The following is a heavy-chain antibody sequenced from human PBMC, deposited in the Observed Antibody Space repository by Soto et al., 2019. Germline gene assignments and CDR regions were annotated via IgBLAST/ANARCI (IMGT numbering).Heavy chain of an antibody. D-gene: IGHD1-7*01. Sequence: PGVSLRLSCTCSGFTFINYALTWVRQAAGKRLEWISAINEDSTNTYHADSVKGRFTISRDNSKNTLYLQLSSLRADNTAIYYCAKRSVSGTFAPFDYWGQGALVTVSA. V-gene: IGHV3-23*01. CDR2: INEDSTNT. CDR1: GFTFINYA. J-gene: IGHJ4*02. CDR3: AKRSVSGTFAPFDY.